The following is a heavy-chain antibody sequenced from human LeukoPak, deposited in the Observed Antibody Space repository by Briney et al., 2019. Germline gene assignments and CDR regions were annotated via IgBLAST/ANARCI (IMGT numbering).Heavy chain of an antibody. D-gene: IGHD3-3*01. CDR1: GGSISSGGYY. Sequence: SQTLSLTCTVSGGSISSGGYYWSWIRQPPGKGLEWIGYIYHSGSTYYNPSLKSRVTISVDRSKNQFSLKLSSVTAADTAVYYCARVPLRFGGNENWFDPWGQGTLVTVSS. CDR3: ARVPLRFGGNENWFDP. J-gene: IGHJ5*02. CDR2: IYHSGST. V-gene: IGHV4-30-2*01.